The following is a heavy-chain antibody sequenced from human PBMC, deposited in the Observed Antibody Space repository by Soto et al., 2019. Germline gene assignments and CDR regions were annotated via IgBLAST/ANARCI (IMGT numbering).Heavy chain of an antibody. CDR1: GFTFSSYG. J-gene: IGHJ5*02. V-gene: IGHV3-33*01. D-gene: IGHD6-13*01. CDR3: AREVGSSWYYSWFDP. Sequence: QVQLVESGGGVVQPGRSLRLSCAASGFTFSSYGMHWVRQAPGKGLEWVAVIWYDGSNKYYADSVKGRFTISRDNSKNTLYLQMNRRSAEDTAVYYCAREVGSSWYYSWFDPWGQGTLVTVSS. CDR2: IWYDGSNK.